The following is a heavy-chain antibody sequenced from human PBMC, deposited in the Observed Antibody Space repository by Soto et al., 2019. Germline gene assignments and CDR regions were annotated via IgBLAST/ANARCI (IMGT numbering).Heavy chain of an antibody. J-gene: IGHJ4*01. Sequence: CIIQDTGKGLEWVASIKGSGTITYYADSVKGRFTISRDNSKNTLYLQMNSLRAEDTSIYDCAGSNAWYYFDFWLNRTLDTVTS. CDR2: IKGSGTIT. D-gene: IGHD2-2*01. V-gene: IGHV3-23*01. CDR3: AGSNAWYYFDF.